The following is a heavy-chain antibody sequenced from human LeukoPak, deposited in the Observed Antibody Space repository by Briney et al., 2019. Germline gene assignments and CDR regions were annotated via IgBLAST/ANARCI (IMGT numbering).Heavy chain of an antibody. CDR3: ARVGDFWSGYYGAG. Sequence: SVKVSCKASGGTFSSYAISWVRQAPGQGLEWMGRIIPIFGTAIYAQKFQGRVTITTDESTSTAYMELSSLRSEDTAVYYCARVGDFWSGYYGAGWGQGTLVTVSS. J-gene: IGHJ4*02. CDR1: GGTFSSYA. D-gene: IGHD3-3*01. V-gene: IGHV1-69*05. CDR2: IIPIFGTA.